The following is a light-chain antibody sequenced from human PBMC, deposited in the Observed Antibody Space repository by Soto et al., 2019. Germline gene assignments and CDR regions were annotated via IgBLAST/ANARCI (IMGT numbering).Light chain of an antibody. CDR3: QQYGRSPWT. V-gene: IGKV3-20*01. Sequence: EIVMTQSPATLSVSPGERATLSCRASQSISSNLAWYQQKPGQAPRLLFYGASSRATGIPDRFSGSGSGTDFILTISRLEPDDFAVYYCQQYGRSPWTFGQGTKVDIK. CDR2: GAS. CDR1: QSISSN. J-gene: IGKJ1*01.